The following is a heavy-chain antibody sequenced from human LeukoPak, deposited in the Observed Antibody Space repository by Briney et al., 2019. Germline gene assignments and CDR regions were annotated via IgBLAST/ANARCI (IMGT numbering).Heavy chain of an antibody. D-gene: IGHD3-22*01. CDR3: ARSDSSGYSPYGMDV. Sequence: ASVKVSCKASGYTFTSYGISWVRQAPGQGLEWMGWISAYNGNTNYAQKLQGRVTMTTDTSTNTAYMELRSLRSDDTAVYYCARSDSSGYSPYGMDVWGQGTTVTVSS. V-gene: IGHV1-18*01. CDR1: GYTFTSYG. CDR2: ISAYNGNT. J-gene: IGHJ6*02.